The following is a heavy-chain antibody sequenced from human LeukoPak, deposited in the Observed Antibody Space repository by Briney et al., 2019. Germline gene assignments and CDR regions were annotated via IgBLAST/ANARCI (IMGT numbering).Heavy chain of an antibody. J-gene: IGHJ6*03. Sequence: SETLSLTCTVSGGSISSYYRSWIRQPAGKGLEWIGRIYTSGSTNYNPSLKSRVTMSVDTSKNQFSLKLSSVTAADTAVYYCARDNPEVYSSSWYYYYMDVWGKGTTVTISS. CDR1: GGSISSYY. D-gene: IGHD6-13*01. V-gene: IGHV4-4*07. CDR2: IYTSGST. CDR3: ARDNPEVYSSSWYYYYMDV.